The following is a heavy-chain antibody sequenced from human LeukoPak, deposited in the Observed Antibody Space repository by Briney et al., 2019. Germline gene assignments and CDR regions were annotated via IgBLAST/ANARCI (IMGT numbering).Heavy chain of an antibody. D-gene: IGHD3-22*01. CDR2: INPNSGGT. J-gene: IGHJ5*02. Sequence: GASVKVSCKASGYTFTGYYMHWVRQAPGQGLEWMGWINPNSGGTNYAQKFQGRVTMTRDTSISTAYMELSRLRSDDTAVYYCARVPYGYSSGYYSPGGWFDPWGQGTLVTVPS. CDR1: GYTFTGYY. CDR3: ARVPYGYSSGYYSPGGWFDP. V-gene: IGHV1-2*02.